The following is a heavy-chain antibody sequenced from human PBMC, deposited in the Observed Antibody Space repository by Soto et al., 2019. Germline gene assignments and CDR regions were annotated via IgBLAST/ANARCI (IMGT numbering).Heavy chain of an antibody. D-gene: IGHD6-19*01. J-gene: IGHJ4*02. Sequence: PGGSLRLSCAASGFTFSSYGMHWVRQAPGKGLEWVAVIWYDGSNKYYADSVKGRFTISRDNSKNTLYLQMNSLRAEDTAVYYCARGSTYIAVAALVDYWGQGTLVTVSS. CDR1: GFTFSSYG. CDR3: ARGSTYIAVAALVDY. V-gene: IGHV3-33*01. CDR2: IWYDGSNK.